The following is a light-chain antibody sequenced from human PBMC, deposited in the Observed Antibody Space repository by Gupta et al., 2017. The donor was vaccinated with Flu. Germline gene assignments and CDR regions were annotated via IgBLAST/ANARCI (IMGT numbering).Light chain of an antibody. Sequence: DIEMTQSPSSLSASVGDRVTITCRASQSISSYLNWYQQKPGKAPKLLIYAASSLQSGVPSRFSGSGSGTDFTLTISSLQPEDFATYYCQQSYSNPHTFGRGTKVEIK. CDR2: AAS. CDR1: QSISSY. CDR3: QQSYSNPHT. J-gene: IGKJ1*01. V-gene: IGKV1-39*01.